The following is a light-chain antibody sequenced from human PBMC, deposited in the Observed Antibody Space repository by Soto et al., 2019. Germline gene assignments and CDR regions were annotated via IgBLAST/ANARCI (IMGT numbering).Light chain of an antibody. CDR2: WAS. CDR3: QQYYSTPS. CDR1: QSVLYSSNNKNY. Sequence: DIVMTQSPDSLAVSLGERATINCKSSQSVLYSSNNKNYLAWYQQKPGQPPKLLIYWASTRESGVPDRFSGSGSGTDFTLTISSLPGEDVAVYYCQQYYSTPSFGQGTKLEIK. V-gene: IGKV4-1*01. J-gene: IGKJ2*01.